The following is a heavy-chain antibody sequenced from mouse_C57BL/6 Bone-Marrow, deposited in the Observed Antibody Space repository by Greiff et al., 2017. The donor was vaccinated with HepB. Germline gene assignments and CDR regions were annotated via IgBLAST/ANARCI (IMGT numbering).Heavy chain of an antibody. D-gene: IGHD1-1*01. Sequence: VQGVESGAELVRPGASVTLSCKASGYTFTDYEMHWVKQTPVHGLEWIGAIDPETGGTAYNQKFKGKAILTADKSSSTAYMELRSLTSEDSAVYYCTRERGYYGSSVGWYFDVWGTGTTVTVSS. CDR1: GYTFTDYE. J-gene: IGHJ1*03. CDR2: IDPETGGT. CDR3: TRERGYYGSSVGWYFDV. V-gene: IGHV1-15*01.